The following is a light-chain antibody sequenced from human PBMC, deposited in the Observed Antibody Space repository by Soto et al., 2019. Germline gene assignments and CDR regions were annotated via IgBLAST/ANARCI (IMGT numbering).Light chain of an antibody. V-gene: IGLV1-47*01. CDR2: RNN. CDR1: SSNIGSNY. Sequence: QSVLTQPPSASGTPGQRVTISCSGSSSNIGSNYVYWYQQLPGTAPKLLIYRNNQRPSGVPDRFSGSKSGTSASLAISGLRSEDEADYDCAAWDDRLSGLVVFGGGTKLTVL. J-gene: IGLJ2*01. CDR3: AAWDDRLSGLVV.